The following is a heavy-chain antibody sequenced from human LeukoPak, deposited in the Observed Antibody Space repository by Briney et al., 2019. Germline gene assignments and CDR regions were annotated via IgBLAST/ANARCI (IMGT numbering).Heavy chain of an antibody. CDR3: AKAYYSNYADYYYYYGMDV. CDR1: GFTFSSYG. Sequence: PGGSLRLSCAASGFTFSSYGMHWVRQAPGKGLEWVAVISYDGRNKYYADSVKGRFTISRDNSKNTLYLQMNSLRAEDTAVYYCAKAYYSNYADYYYYYGMDVWGQGTTVTVS. J-gene: IGHJ6*02. CDR2: ISYDGRNK. D-gene: IGHD4-11*01. V-gene: IGHV3-30*18.